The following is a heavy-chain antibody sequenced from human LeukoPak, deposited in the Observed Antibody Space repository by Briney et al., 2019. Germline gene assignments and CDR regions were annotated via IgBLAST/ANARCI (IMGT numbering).Heavy chain of an antibody. J-gene: IGHJ4*02. D-gene: IGHD3-3*01. CDR2: IYYSGST. CDR3: ARDPTYYDSGSGYYDY. V-gene: IGHV4-59*01. Sequence: SETLSPTCTVSGGSISSYYWSWIRQPPGKGLEWIGYIYYSGSTNYNPSLKGRVTISVDTSKNQFSLKLCSVTAANTAVYYCARDPTYYDSGSGYYDYWGQGTLLTVSS. CDR1: GGSISSYY.